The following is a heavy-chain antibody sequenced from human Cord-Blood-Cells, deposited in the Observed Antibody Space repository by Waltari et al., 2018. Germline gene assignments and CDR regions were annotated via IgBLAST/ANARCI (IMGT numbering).Heavy chain of an antibody. J-gene: IGHJ2*01. CDR3: ARVPYCSSTSCYHWYFDL. Sequence: QVQLVQSGAEVKKPGSSVKVSCKASGGTLSSYAISWVRQAPGQGLEWMGGIIPIFGTANYAQKFQGRVTITADESTSTAYMELSSLRSEDTAVYYCARVPYCSSTSCYHWYFDLWGRGTLVTVSS. CDR2: IIPIFGTA. D-gene: IGHD2-2*01. CDR1: GGTLSSYA. V-gene: IGHV1-69*01.